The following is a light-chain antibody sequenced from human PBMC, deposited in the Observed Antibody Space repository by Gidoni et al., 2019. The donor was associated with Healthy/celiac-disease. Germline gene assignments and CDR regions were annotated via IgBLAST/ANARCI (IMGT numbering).Light chain of an antibody. V-gene: IGLV3-21*03. CDR2: CDS. Sequence: SYVLTQPPSVSVAPGKTARITCGGNNIGSKSVHWSQQKPGQAPVLVVYCDSDRPSGIPERFSGSNPGNTAPLTISRVEAGDEADYYCQVWDSSSDHVVFGGGTKLTVL. CDR1: NIGSKS. J-gene: IGLJ2*01. CDR3: QVWDSSSDHVV.